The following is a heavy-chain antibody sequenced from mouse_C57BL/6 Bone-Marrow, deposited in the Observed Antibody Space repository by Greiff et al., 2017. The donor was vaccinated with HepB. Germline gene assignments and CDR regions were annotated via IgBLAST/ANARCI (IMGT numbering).Heavy chain of an antibody. CDR2: IYPGDGDT. CDR1: GYAFSSYW. Sequence: QVQLQQSGAELVKPGASVKISCKASGYAFSSYWMNWVKQRPGKGLEWIGQIYPGDGDTNYNGKFKGKATLTADKSSSTAYMQLSSLTSEDSAVSFCASIYDGNFWYFDVWGTGTTVTVSS. J-gene: IGHJ1*03. V-gene: IGHV1-80*01. D-gene: IGHD2-1*01. CDR3: ASIYDGNFWYFDV.